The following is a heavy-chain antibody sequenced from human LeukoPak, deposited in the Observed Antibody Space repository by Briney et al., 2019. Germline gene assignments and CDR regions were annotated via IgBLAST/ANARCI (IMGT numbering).Heavy chain of an antibody. V-gene: IGHV3-23*01. CDR1: GFTFSNYS. J-gene: IGHJ5*02. CDR2: ISGRDGST. Sequence: GGSLRLSCAASGFTFSNYSMSWVRQAPGKGLEWVSGISGRDGSTYFADSVKGRFTISRDNSKNTLYLQMNSLRAEDTAVYYCAKALTIFGVALGDWFDPWGQGTLVTVSS. CDR3: AKALTIFGVALGDWFDP. D-gene: IGHD3-3*01.